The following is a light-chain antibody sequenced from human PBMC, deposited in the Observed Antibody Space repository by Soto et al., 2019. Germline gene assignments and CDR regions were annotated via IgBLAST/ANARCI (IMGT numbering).Light chain of an antibody. CDR2: GAS. V-gene: IGKV3-20*01. CDR1: QSVSSNY. Sequence: IVLTQSPGTLSLSPRERATLSCRASQSVSSNYLAWYQHRPGQAPRLLIYGASNRAPAIPDRFSGSGSGTDFTLTISRLEPEDFAVYYCQQYAASPRTFGQGTQVEV. J-gene: IGKJ1*01. CDR3: QQYAASPRT.